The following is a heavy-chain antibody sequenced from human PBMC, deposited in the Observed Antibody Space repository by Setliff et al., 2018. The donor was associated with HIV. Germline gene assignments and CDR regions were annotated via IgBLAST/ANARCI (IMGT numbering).Heavy chain of an antibody. CDR3: ARSPGVDTNMAFDY. Sequence: LSLTCTVSGGSISSSSYYWNWFRQYPGKGLEWIGYIHYTGTTNQNPSLRSLITISLDTSKNQFSLKLNSVTAADTAVYYCARSPGVDTNMAFDYWGQGTLVTVSS. CDR1: GGSISSSSYY. V-gene: IGHV4-31*01. J-gene: IGHJ4*02. CDR2: IHYTGTT. D-gene: IGHD5-18*01.